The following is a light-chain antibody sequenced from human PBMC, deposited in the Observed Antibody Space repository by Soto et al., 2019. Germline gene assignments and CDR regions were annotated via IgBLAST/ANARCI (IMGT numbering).Light chain of an antibody. CDR3: QQRSNCPLT. CDR2: DAS. CDR1: QSVSSY. J-gene: IGKJ4*02. V-gene: IGKV3-11*01. Sequence: EIVLTQSPSTLSLSPGERATLACRARQSVSSYLALYQQKPGQAPRLLIYDASNRATGIPARFSGSGSGTDFTLTISSLEPEDFAVYYCQQRSNCPLTFGEGTQVAIQ.